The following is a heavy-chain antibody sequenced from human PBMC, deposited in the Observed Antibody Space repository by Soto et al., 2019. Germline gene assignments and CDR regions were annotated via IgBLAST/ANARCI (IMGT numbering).Heavy chain of an antibody. CDR2: LDQDGSGR. CDR3: VCGGNFFVY. V-gene: IGHV3-7*01. Sequence: EVQLVESGGGLVQPGGSLRLSCAASGFTFSTYWMTWVRRPPGKGLEWVANLDQDGSGRYYVDSVRGRFTISRDNAKNSLYLQMNSLGAEDTAVYYCVCGGNFFVYWGQGTLVTVSP. CDR1: GFTFSTYW. D-gene: IGHD3-16*01. J-gene: IGHJ4*02.